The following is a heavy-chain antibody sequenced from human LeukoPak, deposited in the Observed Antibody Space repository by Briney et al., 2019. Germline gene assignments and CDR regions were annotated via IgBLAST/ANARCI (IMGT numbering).Heavy chain of an antibody. Sequence: GSLRLSCAASGFTFSSYAMSWVRQAPGKGREWVSAISGSGGNTYYADSVKGRFTISRHNSKNTLYLQMNSLRAEDTAVYYCARWTTTFLDYWGQGTLVTVSS. J-gene: IGHJ4*02. V-gene: IGHV3-23*01. D-gene: IGHD1-1*01. CDR2: ISGSGGNT. CDR1: GFTFSSYA. CDR3: ARWTTTFLDY.